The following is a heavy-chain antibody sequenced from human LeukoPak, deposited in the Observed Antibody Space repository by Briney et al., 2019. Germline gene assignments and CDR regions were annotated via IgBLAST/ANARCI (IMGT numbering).Heavy chain of an antibody. J-gene: IGHJ4*02. CDR2: ISSSGSTI. CDR1: GFTFSNYY. Sequence: GGSLRLSCAASGFTFSNYYMSWIRQAPGKGLEWVSYISSSGSTIYYADSVKGRFTISRDNAKNSLYLQMNSLRAEDTAVYYCARFRNYYGSGSYYPDYWGQGTLVTVSS. CDR3: ARFRNYYGSGSYYPDY. D-gene: IGHD3-10*01. V-gene: IGHV3-11*01.